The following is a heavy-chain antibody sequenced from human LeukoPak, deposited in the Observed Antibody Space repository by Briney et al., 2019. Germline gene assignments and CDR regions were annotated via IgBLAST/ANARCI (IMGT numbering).Heavy chain of an antibody. Sequence: ASVKVSCKASGYTFTRSAMNWVRQAPGQGLEWMGWINTNTGNPTYAQGFTGRFVFSLDTSVSTAYLQISSLKAEDTAVYYCAREYIDPTLGDYDSGSYIDYWGQGTLVTVSS. V-gene: IGHV7-4-1*02. D-gene: IGHD3-10*01. J-gene: IGHJ4*02. CDR1: GYTFTRSA. CDR2: INTNTGNP. CDR3: AREYIDPTLGDYDSGSYIDY.